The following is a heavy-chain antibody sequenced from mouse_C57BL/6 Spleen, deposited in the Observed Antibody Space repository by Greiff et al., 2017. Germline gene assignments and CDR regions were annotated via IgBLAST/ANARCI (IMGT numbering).Heavy chain of an antibody. CDR1: GFTFSSYA. Sequence: EVKVVESGGGLVKPGGSLKLSCAASGFTFSSYAMSWVRQTPEKRLEWVATISDGGSYTYYPDNVKGRFTISRDNAKNNLYMQMSHLKSEDTAMYYCARAGTTLVASYYFDYWGQGTTLPVSS. CDR3: ARAGTTLVASYYFDY. CDR2: ISDGGSYT. D-gene: IGHD1-1*01. J-gene: IGHJ2*01. V-gene: IGHV5-4*03.